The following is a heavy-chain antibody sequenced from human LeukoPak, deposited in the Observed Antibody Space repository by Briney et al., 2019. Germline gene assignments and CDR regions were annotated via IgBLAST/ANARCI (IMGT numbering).Heavy chain of an antibody. D-gene: IGHD3-3*01. CDR3: ARVKQRSGYSFDY. V-gene: IGHV3-21*01. Sequence: GGSLRLSCAASGFTFSRYSMNWVRQAPGKGLEWVSSISSSSSYIYYADSVKGRFTISRDNAKNSLYLQMNSLRAEDTAVYYCARVKQRSGYSFDYWGQGTLVTVSS. J-gene: IGHJ4*02. CDR2: ISSSSSYI. CDR1: GFTFSRYS.